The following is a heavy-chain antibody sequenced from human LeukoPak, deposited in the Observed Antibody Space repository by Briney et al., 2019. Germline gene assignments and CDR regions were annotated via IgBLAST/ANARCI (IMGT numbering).Heavy chain of an antibody. CDR3: ARDYVSYYDSSGYPY. V-gene: IGHV1-18*01. D-gene: IGHD3-22*01. CDR1: GYTFTSYG. CDR2: ISAYNGNI. J-gene: IGHJ4*02. Sequence: GASVKVSCKASGYTFTSYGISWVRQAPGQGLEWMGWISAYNGNINYAQKLQGRVTLTTDTSTSTAYMELRSLRSDDTAVYYCARDYVSYYDSSGYPYWGQGTLVTVSS.